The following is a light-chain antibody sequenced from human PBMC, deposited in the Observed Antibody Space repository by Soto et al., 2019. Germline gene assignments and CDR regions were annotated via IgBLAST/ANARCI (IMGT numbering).Light chain of an antibody. Sequence: DIEVTQSPSFLSASVGDRVTITCRASQGISNYLSWYQQKPGRAPKLLIYTASTLHSGVPSRFSGSGSGTEFTLTISSLQPEDFATYYCQQFNNYPRTFGQGTKLEIK. CDR3: QQFNNYPRT. CDR1: QGISNY. J-gene: IGKJ2*01. V-gene: IGKV1-9*01. CDR2: TAS.